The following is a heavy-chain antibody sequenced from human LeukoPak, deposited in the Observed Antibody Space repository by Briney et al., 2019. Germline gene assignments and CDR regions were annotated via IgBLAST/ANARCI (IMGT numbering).Heavy chain of an antibody. V-gene: IGHV4-59*01. CDR3: ARDRAVAGTSWFDP. J-gene: IGHJ5*02. CDR1: GDSISRYY. CDR2: IYYSGST. D-gene: IGHD6-19*01. Sequence: SETLSLTCTVSGDSISRYYWSWIRQPPGKGLEWIGYIYYSGSTNYNPSLKSRVTISVDTSKNQFSLKLSSVTAADTAVYYCARDRAVAGTSWFDPWGQGTLVTVSS.